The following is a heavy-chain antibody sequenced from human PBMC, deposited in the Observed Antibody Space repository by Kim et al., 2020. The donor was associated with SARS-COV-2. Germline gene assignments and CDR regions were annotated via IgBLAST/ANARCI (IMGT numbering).Heavy chain of an antibody. CDR3: ARQRGGGSSWYADVEYF. D-gene: IGHD6-13*01. V-gene: IGHV3-30*04. J-gene: IGHJ2*01. Sequence: GGSLRLSCAASGFTFSSYAMHWVRQAPGKGLEWVAVISYDGSNKYYADSVKGRFTISRDNSKNTLYLQMNSLRAEDTAVYYCARQRGGGSSWYADVEYF. CDR1: GFTFSSYA. CDR2: ISYDGSNK.